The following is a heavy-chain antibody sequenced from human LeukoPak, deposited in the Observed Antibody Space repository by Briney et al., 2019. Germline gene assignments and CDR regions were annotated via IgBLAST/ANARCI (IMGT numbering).Heavy chain of an antibody. J-gene: IGHJ4*02. V-gene: IGHV3-21*01. D-gene: IGHD3-22*01. CDR3: ARDPLSDPLYYYDKGDY. Sequence: PGGSLRLSCAASGFTFSSYSMNWVRQAPGKGLEWVSSISSSSSYIYYADSVKGRFTISRDNAKNSLYLQMNSLRAEDTAVYYCARDPLSDPLYYYDKGDYWGQGTLVTVSS. CDR2: ISSSSSYI. CDR1: GFTFSSYS.